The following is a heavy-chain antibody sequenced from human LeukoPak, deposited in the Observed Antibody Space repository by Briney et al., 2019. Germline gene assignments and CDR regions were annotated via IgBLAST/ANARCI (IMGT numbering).Heavy chain of an antibody. Sequence: GGTLTLTRAASGFTFSSYWMIWLRQAPGKGLEWVEKKKKDGSEIYEEDYVRGRFTSSRENAKNSLYLKMSSLRAEGAAVYYCAKEYFFDYWGQGTLVTVSS. V-gene: IGHV3-7*04. J-gene: IGHJ4*02. CDR1: GFTFSSYW. CDR2: KKKDGSEI. CDR3: AKEYFFDY.